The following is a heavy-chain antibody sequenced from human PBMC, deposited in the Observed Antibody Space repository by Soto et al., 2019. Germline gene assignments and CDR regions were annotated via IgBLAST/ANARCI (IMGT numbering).Heavy chain of an antibody. D-gene: IGHD1-26*01. Sequence: QVQLVESGGGVVQPGRSLRLSCAASGFTFSSYGMHWVRQAPGKGLEWVAVISYDGSNKYYADSVKGRFTISRDNSKNTLYLQMNSLRAEDTAVYYCAKVGGSYLNFDYRGQGTLVTVSS. V-gene: IGHV3-30*18. CDR1: GFTFSSYG. CDR3: AKVGGSYLNFDY. CDR2: ISYDGSNK. J-gene: IGHJ4*02.